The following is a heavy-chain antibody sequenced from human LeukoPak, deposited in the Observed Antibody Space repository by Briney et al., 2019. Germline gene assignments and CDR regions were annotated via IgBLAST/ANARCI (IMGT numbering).Heavy chain of an antibody. CDR1: GGSITSYY. D-gene: IGHD4-23*01. Sequence: SETLSLTCTVSGGSITSYYWTWIRQPPGKGLEWIGYIYYSGNTNYNPSLKSRVTMSVDTSKNQFSLKLNSVTAADTAVYYCARTYGANSQDYWGQGTLVNVYS. J-gene: IGHJ4*02. CDR2: IYYSGNT. CDR3: ARTYGANSQDY. V-gene: IGHV4-59*01.